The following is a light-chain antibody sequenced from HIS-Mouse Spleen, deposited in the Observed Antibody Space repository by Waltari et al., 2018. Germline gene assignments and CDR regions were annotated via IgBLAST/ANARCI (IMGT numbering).Light chain of an antibody. CDR1: QSVSSY. V-gene: IGKV3-11*01. Sequence: EIVFRHSPDTLSFSPGERATLSCRASQSVSSYLAWYQQKPGLAPRLLIYDASNSATGIPARFSGSGSGTDFTFTISSLEPEDFAVYYCQRRSNCPPLTFGGGTKVEIK. CDR3: QRRSNCPPLT. CDR2: DAS. J-gene: IGKJ4*01.